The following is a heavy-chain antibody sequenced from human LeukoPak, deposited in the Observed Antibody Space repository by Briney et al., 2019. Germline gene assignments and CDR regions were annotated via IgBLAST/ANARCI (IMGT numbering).Heavy chain of an antibody. J-gene: IGHJ4*02. CDR2: IWYDGSNK. D-gene: IGHD3-3*01. CDR3: AKDALRSGYYLDY. Sequence: PGRSLRLSCAAFGFTFSSYGMHWVRQAPGKGLEWVAVIWYDGSNKYYADSVKGRFTISRDNSKNTLYLQMNSLRAEDTAVYYCAKDALRSGYYLDYWGQGTLVTVSS. CDR1: GFTFSSYG. V-gene: IGHV3-33*06.